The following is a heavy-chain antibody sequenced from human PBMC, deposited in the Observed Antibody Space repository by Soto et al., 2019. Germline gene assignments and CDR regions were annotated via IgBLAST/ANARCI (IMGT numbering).Heavy chain of an antibody. V-gene: IGHV1-69*13. Sequence: GASVKVSCKASGYSFTSYAIHWVRQAPGQGLEWMGGIIPIFGTANYAQKFQARVTITADESTSTAYMELSSLRSEDTAVFYCARDRGPSSGYYPYWFDPGGQGTLVTVSS. CDR3: ARDRGPSSGYYPYWFDP. J-gene: IGHJ5*02. D-gene: IGHD3-22*01. CDR2: IIPIFGTA. CDR1: GYSFTSYA.